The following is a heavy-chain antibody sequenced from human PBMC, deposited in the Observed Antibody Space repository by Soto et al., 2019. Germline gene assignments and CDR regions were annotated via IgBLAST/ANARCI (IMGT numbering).Heavy chain of an antibody. J-gene: IGHJ4*02. D-gene: IGHD6-19*01. CDR3: AKPSQGWLDSFH. V-gene: IGHV3-23*01. CDR1: GFTFSTNA. CDR2: ITGDGLSI. Sequence: GGSLRLSCAASGFTFSTNAMNWVRQAPGKGLEWVSSITGDGLSIRYADSAKGRFTISRDNSKNPVYLQMNSLRADDTAVYYCAKPSQGWLDSFHWGQGTLVTVSS.